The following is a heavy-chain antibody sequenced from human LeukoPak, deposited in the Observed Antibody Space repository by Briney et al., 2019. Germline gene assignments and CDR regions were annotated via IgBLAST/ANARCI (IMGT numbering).Heavy chain of an antibody. CDR1: GGTFSSCA. CDR2: IIPIFGTA. CDR3: ARAKSIAAAGPPPFYYGMDV. V-gene: IGHV1-69*05. Sequence: ASVKVSCKASGGTFSSCAISWVRQAPGQGLERMGGIIPIFGTANYAQKFQGRVTITTDESTSTAYMELSSLRSEDTAVYYCARAKSIAAAGPPPFYYGMDVWGQGTTVTVSS. J-gene: IGHJ6*02. D-gene: IGHD6-13*01.